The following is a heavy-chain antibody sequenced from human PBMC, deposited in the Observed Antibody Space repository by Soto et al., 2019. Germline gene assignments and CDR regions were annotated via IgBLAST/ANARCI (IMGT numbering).Heavy chain of an antibody. CDR1: GYTFTSYG. Sequence: GASVKVSCKASGYTFTSYGISWVRQAPGQGLEWMGWISAYNGNTNYAQKLQGRVTMTTDTSTSTAYMELRSLRSDDTAVYYCARDRTYYYDSSGSLAYYYYGMDVWGQGTTVTVSS. CDR3: ARDRTYYYDSSGSLAYYYYGMDV. J-gene: IGHJ6*02. CDR2: ISAYNGNT. D-gene: IGHD3-22*01. V-gene: IGHV1-18*01.